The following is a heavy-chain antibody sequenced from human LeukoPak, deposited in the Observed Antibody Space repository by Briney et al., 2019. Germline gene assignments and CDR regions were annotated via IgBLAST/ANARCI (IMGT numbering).Heavy chain of an antibody. CDR2: IYPGDSDT. CDR1: GYSFTSYW. CDR3: ARLFSGIAVAGTGFDY. Sequence: GESLKISCKGSGYSFTSYWIGWVRQMPGKGLEWMGIIYPGDSDTRYSPSFQGQVTISADQSISTAYLQWSSLKASDTAMYYCARLFSGIAVAGTGFDYWGQGTLVTVSS. V-gene: IGHV5-51*01. D-gene: IGHD6-19*01. J-gene: IGHJ4*02.